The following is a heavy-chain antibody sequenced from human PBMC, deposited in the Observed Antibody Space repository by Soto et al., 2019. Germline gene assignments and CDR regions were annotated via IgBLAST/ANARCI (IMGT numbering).Heavy chain of an antibody. CDR2: ISWDGGST. V-gene: IGHV3-43*01. Sequence: GGSLRLSCAASGFTFDDYTMHWVRQAPGKGLEWVSLISWDGGSTYYADSVKGRFTISRDNSKNSLYLQMNSLRTEDTALYYCAKDIKPIAAAGFLDYWGQGTLVTVSS. J-gene: IGHJ4*02. CDR3: AKDIKPIAAAGFLDY. CDR1: GFTFDDYT. D-gene: IGHD6-13*01.